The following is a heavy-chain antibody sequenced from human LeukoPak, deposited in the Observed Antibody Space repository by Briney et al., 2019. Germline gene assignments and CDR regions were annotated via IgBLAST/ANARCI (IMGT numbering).Heavy chain of an antibody. CDR1: GGSFSGYY. V-gene: IGHV4-59*01. J-gene: IGHJ6*03. CDR3: ARTSEGYCSGGNCWGYYYYMDV. CDR2: IYYSGST. D-gene: IGHD2-15*01. Sequence: PSETLSLTCAVYGGSFSGYYWSWIRQPPGKGLEWIGYIYYSGSTNYNPSLKSRVTISVDTSKNQFSLKLSSVTAADTAVYYCARTSEGYCSGGNCWGYYYYMDVWGKGTTVTVSS.